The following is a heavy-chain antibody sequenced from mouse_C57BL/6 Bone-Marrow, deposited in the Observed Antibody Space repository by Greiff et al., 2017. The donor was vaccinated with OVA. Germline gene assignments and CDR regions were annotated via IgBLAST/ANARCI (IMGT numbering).Heavy chain of an antibody. D-gene: IGHD2-12*01. Sequence: QVQLKQPWAELVKPGASVKLSCKASGYTFTSYWMHWVKPRPGRGLEGVGRIDPYRGGTKFNEKFKGQATLTVDKPSSTAYMQLSSLTSEDAAVYYCARNDSLAYWGQGTLVTVSA. V-gene: IGHV1-72*01. J-gene: IGHJ3*01. CDR2: IDPYRGGT. CDR1: GYTFTSYW. CDR3: ARNDSLAY.